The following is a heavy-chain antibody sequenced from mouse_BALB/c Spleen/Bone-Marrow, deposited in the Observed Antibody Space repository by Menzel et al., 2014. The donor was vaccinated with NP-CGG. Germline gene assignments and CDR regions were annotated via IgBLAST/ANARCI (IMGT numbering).Heavy chain of an antibody. CDR2: IDPANGNT. J-gene: IGHJ2*01. V-gene: IGHV14-3*02. CDR3: ARYYCDYYFDY. CDR1: GFNIKDTY. D-gene: IGHD1-1*01. Sequence: VQLQQSGAELVKPGASVKLSCTASGFNIKDTYMHWVKQRPEQGLEWIGRIDPANGNTKYDPKFQGKATITADTSSNTAYLQLISLTSEDTAVYYCARYYCDYYFDYWGQGTTLTVSS.